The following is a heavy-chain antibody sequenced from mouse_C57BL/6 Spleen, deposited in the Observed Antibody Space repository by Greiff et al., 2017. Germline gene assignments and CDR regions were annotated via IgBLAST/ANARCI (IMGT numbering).Heavy chain of an antibody. V-gene: IGHV5-4*01. J-gene: IGHJ3*01. Sequence: DVMLVESGGGLVKPGGSLKLSCAASGFTFSSYAMSWVRQTPEKRLEWVATISDGGSYTYYPDNVKGRFTISRDNAKNNLYLQMSHLKSEDTAMYYCARDRGNPAWFAYWGQGTLVTVST. CDR3: ARDRGNPAWFAY. CDR1: GFTFSSYA. CDR2: ISDGGSYT. D-gene: IGHD2-1*01.